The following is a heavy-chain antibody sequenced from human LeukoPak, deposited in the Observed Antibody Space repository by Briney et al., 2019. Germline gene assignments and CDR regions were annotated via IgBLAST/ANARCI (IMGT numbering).Heavy chain of an antibody. Sequence: SGTLSLTCAVSGGSISSSNWWSWVRQPPGKGLEWIGEIYHSGSTNYNPSLKSRVTISVDKSKNQFSLKLSSVTAADTAVYYCARDPGSYYYYMDVWGKGTTVTVSS. CDR1: GGSISSSNW. V-gene: IGHV4-4*02. CDR3: ARDPGSYYYYMDV. CDR2: IYHSGST. D-gene: IGHD3-10*01. J-gene: IGHJ6*03.